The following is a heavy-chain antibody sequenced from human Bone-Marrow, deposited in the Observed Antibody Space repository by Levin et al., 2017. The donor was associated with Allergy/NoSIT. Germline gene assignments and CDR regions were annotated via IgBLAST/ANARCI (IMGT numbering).Heavy chain of an antibody. CDR3: AKSPTLTGYYEWFDP. J-gene: IGHJ5*02. V-gene: IGHV3-49*04. D-gene: IGHD3-9*01. CDR1: GFIFGDYG. CDR2: IRNKAYGGTT. Sequence: GESLKISCTASGFIFGDYGFSWVRQAPGKGLEWVAFIRNKAYGGTTEYAAPVKGRFTISRDDSKSIAYLQMTGLRTEDTAVYYCAKSPTLTGYYEWFDPWGQGTLVTVSS.